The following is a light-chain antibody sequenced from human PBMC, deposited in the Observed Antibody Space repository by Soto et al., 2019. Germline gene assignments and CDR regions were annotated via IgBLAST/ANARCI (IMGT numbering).Light chain of an antibody. CDR3: QQYGSSPALT. CDR2: GAS. Sequence: EIVLTQSPGTLSSSPGERATLSCRASQSVSSSYVAWYQQKPGQAPRPLIYGASSRATGIPDRFSGSGSGTDFALTISTLEHEDFAVYYCQQYGSSPALTFGGGTKVEIK. CDR1: QSVSSSY. J-gene: IGKJ4*01. V-gene: IGKV3-20*01.